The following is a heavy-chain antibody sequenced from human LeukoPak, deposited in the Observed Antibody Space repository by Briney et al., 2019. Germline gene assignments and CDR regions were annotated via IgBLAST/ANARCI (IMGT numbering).Heavy chain of an antibody. CDR2: INHSGST. J-gene: IGHJ4*02. CDR3: ARDRGYGDYYFDY. Sequence: SETLSLTCAVYGGSFSGYYWSWIRQPPGKGLEWIGEINHSGSTNYNPSLKSRVTISVDTSKNQFSLKLSSVTAADTAVYYCARDRGYGDYYFDYWGQGTLVTVSS. D-gene: IGHD4-17*01. V-gene: IGHV4-34*01. CDR1: GGSFSGYY.